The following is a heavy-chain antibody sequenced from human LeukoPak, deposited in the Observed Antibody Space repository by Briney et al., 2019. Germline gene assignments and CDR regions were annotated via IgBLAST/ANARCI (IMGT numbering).Heavy chain of an antibody. J-gene: IGHJ4*02. CDR1: GFTVSSNY. CDR2: IYSGGST. CDR3: ARDRGGYCTSTSCQKPLDY. D-gene: IGHD2-2*01. Sequence: PGGSLRLSCAASGFTVSSNYMSWVRQAPGKGLEWVSVIYSGGSTYYADSVKGRFTISRDNSKNTLYLQMNSLRVEDTAVYYCARDRGGYCTSTSCQKPLDYWGQGTLVTVSS. V-gene: IGHV3-53*01.